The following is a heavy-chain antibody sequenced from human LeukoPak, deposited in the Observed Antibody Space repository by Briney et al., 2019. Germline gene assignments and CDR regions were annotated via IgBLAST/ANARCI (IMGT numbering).Heavy chain of an antibody. CDR3: SRENGAFSPFGY. Sequence: PSETLSLTCAVYGGSFSGYYWGWIRQPPGKGLEWIGSVHYSGSTYYNPSLSSRVTMSLDTSKNYVSLNLTSVTAADTAVYYCSRENGAFSPFGYWGQGALVIVRS. V-gene: IGHV4-34*01. J-gene: IGHJ4*02. CDR2: VHYSGST. CDR1: GGSFSGYY. D-gene: IGHD2-8*01.